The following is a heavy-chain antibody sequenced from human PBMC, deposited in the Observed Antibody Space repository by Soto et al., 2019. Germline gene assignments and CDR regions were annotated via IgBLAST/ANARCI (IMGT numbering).Heavy chain of an antibody. J-gene: IGHJ3*02. CDR2: MSHSGGT. D-gene: IGHD1-1*01. CDR3: ARVERGTATTVVDAFDI. V-gene: IGHV4-34*01. Sequence: QVQLQQWGAGLLKPSETLSLTCAVYGGFVSSGSYYWSWIRQPPGKGLEWIGEMSHSGGTHFNPSLKSRFTISVDTSKNQFSLKMSSVTAADTALDYCARVERGTATTVVDAFDIWGPGTMVTVSS. CDR1: GGFVSSGSYY.